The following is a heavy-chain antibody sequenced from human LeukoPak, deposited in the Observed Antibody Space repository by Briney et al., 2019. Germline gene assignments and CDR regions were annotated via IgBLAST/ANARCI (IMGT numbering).Heavy chain of an antibody. J-gene: IGHJ4*02. CDR3: ARDLGTGNSGSLADY. CDR2: ISAYNGNT. D-gene: IGHD3-10*01. Sequence: GASVKVSCKAPGYTFTSYGISWVRQAPGQGLEWMGWISAYNGNTNYAQKLQGRVTMTTDTSTSTAYMELRNLRSADTAVYYCARDLGTGNSGSLADYWGQGTLVTVSS. V-gene: IGHV1-18*01. CDR1: GYTFTSYG.